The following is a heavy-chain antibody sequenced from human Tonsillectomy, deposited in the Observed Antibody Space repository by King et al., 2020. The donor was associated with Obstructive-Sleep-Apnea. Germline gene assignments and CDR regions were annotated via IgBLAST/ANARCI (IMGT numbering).Heavy chain of an antibody. CDR3: ARDKVAGTLFFDY. J-gene: IGHJ4*02. CDR2: SSSSSSYI. CDR1: GFTFSSYS. Sequence: VQLVESGGGLVKPGGSLRLSCAASGFTFSSYSMNWVRQAPGKGLEWVSSSSSSSSYIYYADSVKGRFTISRDNAKNSLYLQMNSLRAEDTAVYYCARDKVAGTLFFDYWGQGTLVTVSS. V-gene: IGHV3-21*01. D-gene: IGHD6-19*01.